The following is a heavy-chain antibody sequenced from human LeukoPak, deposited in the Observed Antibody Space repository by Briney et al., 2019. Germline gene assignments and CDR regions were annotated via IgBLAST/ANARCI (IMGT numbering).Heavy chain of an antibody. CDR3: AKEYSGNPDAFDI. V-gene: IGHV3-30*18. Sequence: GGSLRLSCAASGFTFSSYGMHWVRQAPGKGLEWVAVISYDGSNKYYADSVKGRFTISRDNSKNTLYLQMNSLRAEDTALYYCAKEYSGNPDAFDIWGQGTMVTVSS. CDR2: ISYDGSNK. D-gene: IGHD1-26*01. J-gene: IGHJ3*02. CDR1: GFTFSSYG.